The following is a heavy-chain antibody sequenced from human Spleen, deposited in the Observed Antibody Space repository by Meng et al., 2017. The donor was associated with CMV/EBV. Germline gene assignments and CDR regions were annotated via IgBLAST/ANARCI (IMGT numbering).Heavy chain of an antibody. Sequence: RPQRQEPGPGVVKPSEALPLTCSGSGGSLSSSTYYWGWIRQPPGKALGWIGTMYYTGTTYYNPSLKSRVTISLDTSKNQFSLKLSSVTAADTAVYYCARSSRGYSGPFDYWGQGTLVTVSS. D-gene: IGHD5-12*01. CDR2: MYYTGTT. J-gene: IGHJ4*02. CDR3: ARSSRGYSGPFDY. V-gene: IGHV4-39*06. CDR1: GGSLSSSTYY.